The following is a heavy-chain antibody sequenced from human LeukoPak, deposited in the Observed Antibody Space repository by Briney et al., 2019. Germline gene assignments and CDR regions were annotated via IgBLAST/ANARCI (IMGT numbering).Heavy chain of an antibody. Sequence: PGGTLRLSCAASGFTFSYYGMNWVRQASGKGLEWVGRIRSKANNYATAYAASVRGRFTISRDDSKNTATLQMNSLKTEDTAVYFCTRINPLHYYDSSYYYDYWGQGTLVTVSS. CDR2: IRSKANNYAT. V-gene: IGHV3-73*01. CDR1: GFTFSYYG. CDR3: TRINPLHYYDSSYYYDY. J-gene: IGHJ4*02. D-gene: IGHD3-22*01.